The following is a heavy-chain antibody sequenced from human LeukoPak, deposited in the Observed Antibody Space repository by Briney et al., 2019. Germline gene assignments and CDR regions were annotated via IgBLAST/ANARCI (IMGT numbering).Heavy chain of an antibody. CDR2: FYYSGST. CDR1: GGSISSYY. Sequence: PSETLSLTCTVSGGSISSYYWSWIRQPPGKGLEWIGYFYYSGSTNYNPSLKSRVSISVDTSKNQFSLKLSSVTTADTAVYYCARGDMTTVTTMGCWGQGTLVTVSS. V-gene: IGHV4-59*01. D-gene: IGHD4-17*01. J-gene: IGHJ4*02. CDR3: ARGDMTTVTTMGC.